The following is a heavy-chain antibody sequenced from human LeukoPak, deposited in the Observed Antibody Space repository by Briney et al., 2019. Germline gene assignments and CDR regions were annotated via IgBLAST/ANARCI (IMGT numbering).Heavy chain of an antibody. CDR2: IFPDSGDT. D-gene: IGHD6-13*01. CDR3: ARDKGAAGSDS. J-gene: IGHJ4*02. CDR1: GYTFSDYY. Sequence: GASVKVSYKTSGYTFSDYYIHWVRQAPGQGLEWMGWIFPDSGDTNYAPKFQDRVTMTTDTSMTTAYMELSSLRSDDTAVYYCARDKGAAGSDSWGQGTLVTVSS. V-gene: IGHV1-2*02.